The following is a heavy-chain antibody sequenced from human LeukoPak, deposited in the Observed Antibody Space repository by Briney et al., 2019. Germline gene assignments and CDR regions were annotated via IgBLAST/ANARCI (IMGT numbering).Heavy chain of an antibody. CDR3: ARGPYDFWSGPIYYYYFYMDV. V-gene: IGHV3-48*01. CDR2: ISSSSSTI. CDR1: GFTFSNYN. J-gene: IGHJ6*03. D-gene: IGHD3-3*01. Sequence: GGSLRLSCAASGFTFSNYNMNWVRQAPGKGLEGVSYISSSSSTIYYADSVKGRLNISRDNAKNSLYLQMNSLRAEDTAVYYCARGPYDFWSGPIYYYYFYMDVWGKGTTVTVSS.